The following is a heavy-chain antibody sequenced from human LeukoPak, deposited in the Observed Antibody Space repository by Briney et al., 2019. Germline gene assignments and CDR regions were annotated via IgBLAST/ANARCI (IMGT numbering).Heavy chain of an antibody. J-gene: IGHJ4*02. Sequence: GGSLRLSCAASGFTFDDYAMHWVRQAPGKDLEWVSGISWNSGSIGYADSVKGRFTISRDNAKNSLYLQMNSLRAEDTALYYCAKAHCSGGSCYFDYWGQGTLVTVSS. CDR2: ISWNSGSI. V-gene: IGHV3-9*01. CDR1: GFTFDDYA. D-gene: IGHD2-15*01. CDR3: AKAHCSGGSCYFDY.